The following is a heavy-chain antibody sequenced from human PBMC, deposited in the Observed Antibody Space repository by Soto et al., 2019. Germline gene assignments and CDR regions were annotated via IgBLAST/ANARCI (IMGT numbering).Heavy chain of an antibody. CDR1: GFTFDAAW. J-gene: IGHJ6*02. V-gene: IGHV3-15*01. D-gene: IGHD2-15*01. Sequence: GGSLRLSCAASGFTFDAAWMSWVRHAPGKGLEWVGRIKRKTDGGTTDYAAPVKGRFTISRDDSKTTLYLQMNSLKTEDTAVYYCTTDCSGGSCYPGAYYYYYAMDVWGQGTTVTVSS. CDR2: IKRKTDGGTT. CDR3: TTDCSGGSCYPGAYYYYYAMDV.